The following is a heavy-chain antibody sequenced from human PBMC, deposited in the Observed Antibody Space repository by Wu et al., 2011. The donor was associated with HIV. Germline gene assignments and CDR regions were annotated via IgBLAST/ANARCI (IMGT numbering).Heavy chain of an antibody. CDR2: VNPNSGGT. Sequence: QVQLVQSGAEVKKPGASVKVSCKASGYAFTGYYIHWVRQAPGQGLEWMGWVNPNSGGTDYAQKFQGRVTMTWDTSISTAYMELTRLRSDDTAVYYCARDPIVGVTMEDNWGQGTLVTVSS. CDR3: ARDPIVGVTMEDN. D-gene: IGHD1-26*01. J-gene: IGHJ4*02. V-gene: IGHV1-2*02. CDR1: GYAFTGYY.